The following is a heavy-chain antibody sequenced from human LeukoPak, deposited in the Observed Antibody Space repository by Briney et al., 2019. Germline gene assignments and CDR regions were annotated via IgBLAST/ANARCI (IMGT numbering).Heavy chain of an antibody. J-gene: IGHJ4*02. CDR2: ISGSGVDT. CDR1: GFSFSTYA. D-gene: IGHD3-10*01. CDR3: ASGTYRLGDY. Sequence: GGSLRLSCAASGFSFSTYAMSWVRQAPGKGLEWVSGISGSGVDTHYADSVKGRFRISRDNSKNTLYLQLNSLRAEDTAVYYCASGTYRLGDYWDLGTLVTVSS. V-gene: IGHV3-23*01.